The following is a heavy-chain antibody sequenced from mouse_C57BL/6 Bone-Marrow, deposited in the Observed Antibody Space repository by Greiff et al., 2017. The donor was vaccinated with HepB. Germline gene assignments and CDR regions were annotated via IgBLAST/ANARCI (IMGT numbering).Heavy chain of an antibody. CDR1: GFTFSDYG. D-gene: IGHD1-1*01. CDR3: ARDYYGSSYFSYAMDY. V-gene: IGHV5-17*01. Sequence: DVMLVESGGGLMKPGGSLKLSCAASGFTFSDYGMHWVRQAPEKGLEWVAYISSGSSTIYYADTVKGRFTISRDNAKNTLFLQMTSLRSEDTAMYYCARDYYGSSYFSYAMDYWGQGTSVTVSS. J-gene: IGHJ4*01. CDR2: ISSGSSTI.